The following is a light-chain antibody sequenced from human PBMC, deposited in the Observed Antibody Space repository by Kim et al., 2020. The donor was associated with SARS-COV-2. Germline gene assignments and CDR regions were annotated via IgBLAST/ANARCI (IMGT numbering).Light chain of an antibody. Sequence: QSALTQPASVSGSPGQSITISCTGTSSDVGAYNYVSWYQQHPSKAPKLMIYDVSKRPSGVSNRFSGSKSGNTASLTISGLQAEDEADYYCSSYTSSTTLVFGGGIQLTVL. CDR3: SSYTSSTTLV. CDR1: SSDVGAYNY. J-gene: IGLJ2*01. V-gene: IGLV2-14*03. CDR2: DVS.